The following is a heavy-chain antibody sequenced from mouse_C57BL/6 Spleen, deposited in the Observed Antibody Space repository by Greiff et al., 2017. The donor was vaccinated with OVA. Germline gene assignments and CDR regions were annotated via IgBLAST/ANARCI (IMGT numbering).Heavy chain of an antibody. Sequence: VQAVESGPGLVQPSQSLSITCPVSGFPFTRFGVHWVRPSPGKGLEWLGVLWSGGSPDYNAAFISRLSISKDNSKSQVFFKMNSLQADDTAIYDCARKWGEYNGAWFAYWGQGTLVTVSA. CDR2: LWSGGSP. J-gene: IGHJ3*01. V-gene: IGHV2-2*01. CDR3: ARKWGEYNGAWFAY. D-gene: IGHD2-13*01. CDR1: GFPFTRFG.